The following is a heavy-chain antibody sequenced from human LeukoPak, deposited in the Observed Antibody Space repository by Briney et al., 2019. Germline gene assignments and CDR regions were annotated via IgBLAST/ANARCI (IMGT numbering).Heavy chain of an antibody. CDR1: GGSFSGYY. J-gene: IGHJ4*02. CDR3: ASAVGHPSLDY. CDR2: INHSGST. V-gene: IGHV4-34*01. Sequence: SETLSLTCAVNGGSFSGYYWSWIRQPPGKGLEWIGEINHSGSTNYNPSLKSRVTISVDTSKNQFSLKLSSVTAADTAVYYCASAVGHPSLDYWGQGTLVTVSS.